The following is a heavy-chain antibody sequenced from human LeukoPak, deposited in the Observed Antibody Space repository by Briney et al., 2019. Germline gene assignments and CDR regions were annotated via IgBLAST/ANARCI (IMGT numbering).Heavy chain of an antibody. CDR2: IIPIFGTA. CDR1: GGTFSSYA. V-gene: IGHV1-69*13. CDR3: AGMRRPHPYYYYGMDV. D-gene: IGHD2-8*01. Sequence: SVKVSCKASGGTFSSYAISWVRRAPGQGLEWMGGIIPIFGTANYAQKFQGRVTITADESTSTAYMELSSLRSEDTAVYYCAGMRRPHPYYYYGMDVWGQGTTVTVSS. J-gene: IGHJ6*02.